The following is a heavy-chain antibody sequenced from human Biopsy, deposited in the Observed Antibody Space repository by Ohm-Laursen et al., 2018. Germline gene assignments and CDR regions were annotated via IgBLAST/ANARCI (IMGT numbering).Heavy chain of an antibody. V-gene: IGHV4-59*01. CDR2: VYYTGST. D-gene: IGHD3-22*01. Sequence: TLSLTWTVSGDSISSYYWSWIRQPPGKGLQWIGYVYYTGSTDYNPSLQSRVTISVNTSKNHFSLRLRSVTPADTAIYYCARDRGYYSDRTVPGYFDLWGRGTLVTVSS. CDR3: ARDRGYYSDRTVPGYFDL. CDR1: GDSISSYY. J-gene: IGHJ2*01.